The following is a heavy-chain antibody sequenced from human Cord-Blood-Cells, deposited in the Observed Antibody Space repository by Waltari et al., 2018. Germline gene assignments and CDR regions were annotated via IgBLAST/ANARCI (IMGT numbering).Heavy chain of an antibody. J-gene: IGHJ5*02. CDR1: GYTFTSYG. V-gene: IGHV1-18*01. D-gene: IGHD5-18*01. Sequence: QVQLVQSGAEVKKPGASVKVSCKASGYTFTSYGIRWVRQAPGQGLEWMGWNGAYNGNTNYAQKHQCRYTMTTDTYTSTAYRELRILRSDDTAVYYCAGSPSRVTMVTWFDPWGQGTLVTVSS. CDR2: NGAYNGNT. CDR3: AGSPSRVTMVTWFDP.